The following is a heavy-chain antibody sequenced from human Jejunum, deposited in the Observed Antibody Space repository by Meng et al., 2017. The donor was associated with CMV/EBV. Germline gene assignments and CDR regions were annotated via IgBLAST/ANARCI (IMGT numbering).Heavy chain of an antibody. D-gene: IGHD1-26*01. J-gene: IGHJ3*02. Sequence: ASGFPFSDYGMAWVRQAPGKGLEWVSSISDRGGYIYYADSVRGRFTISRDNAKSSLYLHVNTLRAEDTAVYYCARASGSYSDAFDIWGQGTMVTVSS. CDR2: ISDRGGYI. V-gene: IGHV3-21*01. CDR1: GFPFSDYG. CDR3: ARASGSYSDAFDI.